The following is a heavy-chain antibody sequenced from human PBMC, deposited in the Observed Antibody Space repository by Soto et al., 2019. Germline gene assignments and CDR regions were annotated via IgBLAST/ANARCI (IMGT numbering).Heavy chain of an antibody. CDR2: INAGPGNT. Sequence: ASVKVSCKASGYSFINHAIHWVRQAPGQRLEWMGWINAGPGNTKYSQNFQGRVTITRDTSASTAYMELSSLISEDTAVYYCARQREPYCGGDCYSPVDYWGQGTLVTVSS. V-gene: IGHV1-3*01. J-gene: IGHJ4*02. D-gene: IGHD2-21*02. CDR1: GYSFINHA. CDR3: ARQREPYCGGDCYSPVDY.